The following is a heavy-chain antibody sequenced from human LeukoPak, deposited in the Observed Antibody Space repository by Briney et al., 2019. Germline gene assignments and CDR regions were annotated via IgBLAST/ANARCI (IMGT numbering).Heavy chain of an antibody. CDR1: GFTFSSYA. J-gene: IGHJ4*02. D-gene: IGHD3-3*01. V-gene: IGHV3-23*01. CDR2: ISGSGGST. CDR3: AKVGYDGGFGVVIIRGNFDY. Sequence: GGSLRLSCAASGFTFSSYAMSWVRQAPGKGLEWVSAISGSGGSTYYADSVKCRFTISRDNSKNTLYLQMNSLRAEDTAVYYCAKVGYDGGFGVVIIRGNFDYWGQGTLVTVSS.